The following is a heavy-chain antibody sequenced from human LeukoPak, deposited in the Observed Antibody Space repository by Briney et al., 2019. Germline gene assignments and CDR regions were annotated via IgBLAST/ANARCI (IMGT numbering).Heavy chain of an antibody. CDR1: GFIFSNQW. CDR2: IKQDGSER. CDR3: ASQGPAYDI. V-gene: IGHV3-7*01. J-gene: IGHJ3*02. Sequence: GGSLRLSCTASGFIFSNQWMTWVRQAPGKGLEWVANIKQDGSERYYLDSVKGRFSISRDNAKNSLYLQMNSLRAEDTAVCYCASQGPAYDIWGQGTMVTVSS.